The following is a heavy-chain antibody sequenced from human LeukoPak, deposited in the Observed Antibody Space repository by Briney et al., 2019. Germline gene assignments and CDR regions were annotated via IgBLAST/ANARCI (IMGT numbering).Heavy chain of an antibody. CDR3: ARDRRELPVDY. J-gene: IGHJ4*02. V-gene: IGHV4-39*07. CDR1: GGSISSSSYY. Sequence: SETLSLTCTVSGGSISSSSYYWGWIRQPPGKGLEWIGEINHSGSTNYNPSLKSRVTISVDTSKNQFSLKLSSVTAADTAVYYCARDRRELPVDYWGQGTLVTVSS. D-gene: IGHD1-26*01. CDR2: INHSGST.